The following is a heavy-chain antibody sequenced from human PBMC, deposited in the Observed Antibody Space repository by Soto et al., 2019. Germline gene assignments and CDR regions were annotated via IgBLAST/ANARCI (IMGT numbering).Heavy chain of an antibody. CDR1: GGSFSGYY. CDR3: AXGGSLAGTFVGYNWFDP. Sequence: PSETLSLTCAVYGGSFSGYYWSWIRQPPGKGLEWIGEINHSGSTNYNPSLKSRVTISVDTSKNQFSLKLSSVTAADTAVYYCAXGGSLAGTFVGYNWFDPWGQGTLVTVSS. CDR2: INHSGST. V-gene: IGHV4-34*01. D-gene: IGHD6-13*01. J-gene: IGHJ5*02.